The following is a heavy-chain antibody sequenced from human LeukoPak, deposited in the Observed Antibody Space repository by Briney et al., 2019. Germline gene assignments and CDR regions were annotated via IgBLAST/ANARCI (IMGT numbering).Heavy chain of an antibody. CDR2: ISGSGGST. CDR1: GFTFSSYG. V-gene: IGHV3-23*01. CDR3: AKDPRPYSSGWYGWYYFDL. Sequence: GRSLRLSCAASGFTFSSYGMSWVRQAPGKGLEWVSAISGSGGSTYYADSVKGRFTISRDNSKNTLYLQMNSLRAEDTAVYYCAKDPRPYSSGWYGWYYFDLWGQGTLVTVSS. D-gene: IGHD6-19*01. J-gene: IGHJ4*02.